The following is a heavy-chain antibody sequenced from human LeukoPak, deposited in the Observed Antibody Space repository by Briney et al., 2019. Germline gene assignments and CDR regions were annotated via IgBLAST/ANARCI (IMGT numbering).Heavy chain of an antibody. CDR3: VRDIRPQLNDY. V-gene: IGHV1-18*01. J-gene: IGHJ4*02. Sequence: ASVKVSCKASGYMFISYGISWVRQAPGQGLEWMGWISAYNGNTDYAQKVQGRLTLTTDTATSTAYMELRKLRSDDTAVYYCVRDIRPQLNDYWGQGTLVTVSS. CDR1: GYMFISYG. D-gene: IGHD6-13*01. CDR2: ISAYNGNT.